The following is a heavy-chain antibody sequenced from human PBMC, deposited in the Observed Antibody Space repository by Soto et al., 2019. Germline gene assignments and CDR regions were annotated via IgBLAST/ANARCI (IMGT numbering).Heavy chain of an antibody. V-gene: IGHV4-59*08. CDR3: ERHPSRVFPDY. J-gene: IGHJ4*02. CDR2: IYYTGST. CDR1: GGSIRGYY. D-gene: IGHD3-10*01. Sequence: SETLSLTCTVSGGSIRGYYWTWIRQPPGKGLEWIGDIYYTGSTNYKPSLKSRVTISVDKSKNQFSLKLNSVTAADTAVYYCERHPSRVFPDYGGQGTLVTVSS.